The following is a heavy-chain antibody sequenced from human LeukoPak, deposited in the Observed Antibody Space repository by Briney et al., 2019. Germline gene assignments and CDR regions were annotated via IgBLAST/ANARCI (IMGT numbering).Heavy chain of an antibody. D-gene: IGHD3-16*02. Sequence: AGGSLRLSCAASGFTFSSYGMHWVRQAPGKGLEWVAVIWYDGSNKYYADSVKGRFTISRDNSKNTLYLQMNSLRAEDTAVYYCARRDYVWGSYRYRPPEYWGQGTLVTVSS. CDR3: ARRDYVWGSYRYRPPEY. CDR2: IWYDGSNK. CDR1: GFTFSSYG. J-gene: IGHJ4*02. V-gene: IGHV3-33*01.